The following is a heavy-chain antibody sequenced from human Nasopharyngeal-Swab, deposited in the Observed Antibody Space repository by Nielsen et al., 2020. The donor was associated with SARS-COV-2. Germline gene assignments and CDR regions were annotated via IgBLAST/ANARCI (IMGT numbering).Heavy chain of an antibody. J-gene: IGHJ3*02. D-gene: IGHD3-10*01. CDR3: ARNVLLWFGGHHDAFDI. Sequence: GESLEISCASSGFPVSSNYMTWDRQAPGKGLEWVSVIYSGGSTYYADSVNGRFTISRDKSKNTLYLQMNRLRAEDTSVYYCARNVLLWFGGHHDAFDIWGQGTMVTVSS. CDR1: GFPVSSNY. CDR2: IYSGGST. V-gene: IGHV3-53*01.